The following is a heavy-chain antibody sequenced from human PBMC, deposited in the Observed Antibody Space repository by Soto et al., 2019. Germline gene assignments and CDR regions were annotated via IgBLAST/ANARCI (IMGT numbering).Heavy chain of an antibody. Sequence: GGSLRLSCAASGFTFSSYGMHWVRQAPGKGLEWVSYISSNSSNIYYADSVKGRFTISRDNAKNSLYLQMNSLRAEDTAVYYCARDPRNWDYPAPIDYWGQGTLVTVS. CDR1: GFTFSSYG. CDR3: ARDPRNWDYPAPIDY. D-gene: IGHD1-7*01. CDR2: ISSNSSNI. V-gene: IGHV3-48*01. J-gene: IGHJ4*02.